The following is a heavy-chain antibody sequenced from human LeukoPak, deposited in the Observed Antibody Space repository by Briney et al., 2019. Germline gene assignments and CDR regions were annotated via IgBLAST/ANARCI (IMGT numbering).Heavy chain of an antibody. V-gene: IGHV4-34*01. CDR2: VNHSGST. CDR1: GGSFSGYY. D-gene: IGHD6-19*01. J-gene: IGHJ4*02. Sequence: SETLSLTCAVYGGSFSGYYWSWIRQPPGKGLEWIGEVNHSGSTNSNPSLKSRVTISVDTSKNQFSLKLSSVTAADTAVYYCARGSLEMAVAGNLVNDYWGQGTLVTVSS. CDR3: ARGSLEMAVAGNLVNDY.